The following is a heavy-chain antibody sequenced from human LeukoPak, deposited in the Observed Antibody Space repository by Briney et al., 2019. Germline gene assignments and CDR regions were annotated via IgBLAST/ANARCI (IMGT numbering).Heavy chain of an antibody. CDR2: ISGGSIAI. J-gene: IGHJ4*02. D-gene: IGHD3-3*02. V-gene: IGHV3-48*02. Sequence: GGSLRLSCAASGFTFSSYWMNWVRQAPGKGLEWLSYISGGSIAIYYADSVKGRFSISRDNAKNSLYLQMNSLRDEDTAVYYCVRVKSSAFDYWGQGTLVTASS. CDR1: GFTFSSYW. CDR3: VRVKSSAFDY.